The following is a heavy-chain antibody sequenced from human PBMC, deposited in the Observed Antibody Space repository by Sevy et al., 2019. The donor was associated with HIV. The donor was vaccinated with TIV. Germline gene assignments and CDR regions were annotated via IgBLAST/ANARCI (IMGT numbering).Heavy chain of an antibody. Sequence: GGSLRLSCAASGFTFSSYGMHWVRQAPGKGLEWVAVIWYDGSNKYYADSVKGRFTISRDNSRNTLYLQMTSLGAEDTAVYYCARDDYYDSSGYSYYFDYWGQGTLVTVSS. CDR1: GFTFSSYG. V-gene: IGHV3-33*01. J-gene: IGHJ4*02. CDR3: ARDDYYDSSGYSYYFDY. D-gene: IGHD3-22*01. CDR2: IWYDGSNK.